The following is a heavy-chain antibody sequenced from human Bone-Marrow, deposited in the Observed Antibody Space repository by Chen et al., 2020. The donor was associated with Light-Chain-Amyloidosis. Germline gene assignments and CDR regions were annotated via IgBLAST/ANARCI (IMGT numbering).Heavy chain of an antibody. V-gene: IGHV3-74*01. Sequence: EVQLVESGGGLVQPGGSLRLSCAASGFTLSSHWMHWVRQGPGKGLVWVARINYDGSSLNYADSVRGRFVISSDNAKNTLYLQMNSLGVDDTAFYYCTREASSDDGFDFWGQGTVVTVSS. CDR1: GFTLSSHW. D-gene: IGHD6-19*01. J-gene: IGHJ3*01. CDR3: TREASSDDGFDF. CDR2: INYDGSSL.